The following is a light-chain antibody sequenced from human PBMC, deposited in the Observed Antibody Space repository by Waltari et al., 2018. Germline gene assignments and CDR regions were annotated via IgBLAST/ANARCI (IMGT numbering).Light chain of an antibody. CDR1: QGISNS. Sequence: DIQLTQAPSFLSASVGDRVTVTCRASQGISNSVAWYQQKPGRAPKLLIYAASTLQSGVPSRFSGSGSGTAFALTISSLQPEDFATYYCQQLDTYPPWTFGQGTKVELK. CDR2: AAS. J-gene: IGKJ1*01. CDR3: QQLDTYPPWT. V-gene: IGKV1-9*01.